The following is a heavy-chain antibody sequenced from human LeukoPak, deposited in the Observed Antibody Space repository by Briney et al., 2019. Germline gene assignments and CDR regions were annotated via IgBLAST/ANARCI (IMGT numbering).Heavy chain of an antibody. CDR1: GFTFSSYW. D-gene: IGHD3-10*01. V-gene: IGHV3-7*01. Sequence: GGSLRLSCAASGFTFSSYWTSWVRQAPGKGREWVANIKQDGSEKSYVDSVKGRFTISRDNAKNSLYLQMNSLRAEDTAVYYCARERGSALRVYFDYWGQGTLVTVSS. CDR2: IKQDGSEK. J-gene: IGHJ4*02. CDR3: ARERGSALRVYFDY.